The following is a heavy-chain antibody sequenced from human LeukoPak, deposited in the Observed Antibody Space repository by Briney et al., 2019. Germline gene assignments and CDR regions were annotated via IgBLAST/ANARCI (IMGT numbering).Heavy chain of an antibody. CDR1: GFTLSSYA. Sequence: PGGSLRLSCAASGFTLSSYAMSWVRQAPGKGLEWVSAISGSGGSTYYADSVKGRFTISRDNSKNTLYLQMNSLRAEDTAVYYCAKSIGWLGPGYYFDYWGQGTLVTVSS. CDR3: AKSIGWLGPGYYFDY. D-gene: IGHD6-19*01. V-gene: IGHV3-23*01. J-gene: IGHJ4*02. CDR2: ISGSGGST.